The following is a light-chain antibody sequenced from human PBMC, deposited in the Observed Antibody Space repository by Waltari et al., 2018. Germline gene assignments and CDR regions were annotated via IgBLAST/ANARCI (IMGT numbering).Light chain of an antibody. CDR1: SSDLGSYNL. Sequence: QSALPHPSSVTGSPGQAITISCTGTSSDLGSYNLFLGYQQHPGKAPKLMIYEGSKLPSGVYDRFSGSKSGNTSSLTISGLQAEDEADYYCCSYAGSSTWVFGGGTNLTVL. CDR3: CSYAGSSTWV. V-gene: IGLV2-23*01. J-gene: IGLJ3*02. CDR2: EGS.